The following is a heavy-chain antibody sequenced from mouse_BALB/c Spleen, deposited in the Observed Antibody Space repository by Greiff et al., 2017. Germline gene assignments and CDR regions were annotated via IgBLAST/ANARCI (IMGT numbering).Heavy chain of an antibody. D-gene: IGHD1-3*01. CDR1: GFTFSSYA. J-gene: IGHJ1*01. CDR2: ISSGGST. CDR3: ARELNWYFDV. V-gene: IGHV5-6-5*01. Sequence: EVKVEESGGGLVQPGGSRKLSCAASGFTFSSYAMSWVRQTPEKRLEWVASISSGGSTYYPDSVKGRFTISRDNARNILYLQMSSLRSEDTAMYYCARELNWYFDVWGAGTTVTVSS.